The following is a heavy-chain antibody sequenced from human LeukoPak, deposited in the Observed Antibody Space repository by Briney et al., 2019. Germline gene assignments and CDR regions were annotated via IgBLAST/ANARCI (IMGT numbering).Heavy chain of an antibody. V-gene: IGHV4-59*01. CDR3: ARFKRTYSGSQRAFDT. Sequence: SETLSLTCTVSGGSISSYYWSWIRQPPGKGLEWIGYIYYSGSTNYNPSLKSRVTISVDTSKNQFSLKLSSVTAADTAVYYCARFKRTYSGSQRAFDTWGQGTMVTVSS. CDR2: IYYSGST. CDR1: GGSISSYY. J-gene: IGHJ3*02. D-gene: IGHD1-26*01.